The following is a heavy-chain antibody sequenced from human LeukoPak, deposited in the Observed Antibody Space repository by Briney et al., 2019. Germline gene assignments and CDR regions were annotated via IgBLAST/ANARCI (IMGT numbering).Heavy chain of an antibody. V-gene: IGHV3-33*01. D-gene: IGHD3-10*01. CDR1: GFIFSTYG. Sequence: GRSLRLSCAASGFIFSTYGMYWVRQAPGKGLEWVAVIWYDGSHKYYADSVKGRFTISRDNSKNTLYLQMNSLRAEDTAVYYCARHYYGSGSHFDYWGQGTLVTVSP. CDR3: ARHYYGSGSHFDY. J-gene: IGHJ4*02. CDR2: IWYDGSHK.